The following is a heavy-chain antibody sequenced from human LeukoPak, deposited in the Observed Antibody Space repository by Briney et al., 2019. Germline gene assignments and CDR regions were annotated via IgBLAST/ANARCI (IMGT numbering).Heavy chain of an antibody. CDR1: GFTFSNAW. V-gene: IGHV3-15*01. CDR2: IKRKTDDGTT. J-gene: IGHJ4*02. CDR3: ATDLLDY. Sequence: GGSLRLSCAASGFTFSNAWMSWVRQAPGEGLEWVGRIKRKTDDGTTDYAAPVKGRFTISRDDSKNTVYLQMNSLTTEDTAVYYWATDLLDYWGQGTLVTVSS.